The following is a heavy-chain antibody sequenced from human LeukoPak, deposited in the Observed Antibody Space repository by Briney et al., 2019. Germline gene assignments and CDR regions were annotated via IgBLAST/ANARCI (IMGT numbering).Heavy chain of an antibody. Sequence: GSLRLSCAASGFTFSSYGMHWVRQAPGKGLEWVAVISYDGSNKYYADSVKGRFTISRDNSKNTLYLQMNSLRAEDTAVYYCAKGGWFDPWGQGTLVTVSS. CDR1: GFTFSSYG. J-gene: IGHJ5*02. CDR3: AKGGWFDP. CDR2: ISYDGSNK. D-gene: IGHD2-15*01. V-gene: IGHV3-30*18.